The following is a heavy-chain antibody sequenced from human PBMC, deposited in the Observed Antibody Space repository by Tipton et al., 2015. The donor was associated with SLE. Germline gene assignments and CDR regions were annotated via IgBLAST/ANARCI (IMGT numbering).Heavy chain of an antibody. V-gene: IGHV4-4*02. CDR1: GASITSSDW. CDR2: IHHRGST. Sequence: SLRLSCAVSGASITSSDWWSWVRQPPGKGLEYIGEIHHRGSTNYKSSLRGRVTISVDKSKNQFSLRLSSVTAADTGVYYCVKSVVVVSPRDYYYYMDVWGKGTTVTVSS. CDR3: VKSVVVVSPRDYYYYMDV. D-gene: IGHD2-15*01. J-gene: IGHJ6*03.